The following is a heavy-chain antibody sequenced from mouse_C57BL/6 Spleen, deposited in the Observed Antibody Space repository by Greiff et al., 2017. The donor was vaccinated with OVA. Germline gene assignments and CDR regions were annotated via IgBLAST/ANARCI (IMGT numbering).Heavy chain of an antibody. CDR1: GYTFTSYW. Sequence: VQLQQPGAELVKPGASVKLSCKASGYTFTSYWMQWVKQRPGQGLEWIGEIDPSDSYTNYNQKFKGKATLTVDTSSSTAYMQLSSLTSEDSAVYYCASYRKSYGYCGVWGTGTTVTVSS. D-gene: IGHD2-14*01. CDR3: ASYRKSYGYCGV. J-gene: IGHJ1*03. CDR2: IDPSDSYT. V-gene: IGHV1-50*01.